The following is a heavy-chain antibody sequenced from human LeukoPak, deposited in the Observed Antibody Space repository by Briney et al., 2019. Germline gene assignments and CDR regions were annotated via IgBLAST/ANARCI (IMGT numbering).Heavy chain of an antibody. Sequence: GGSLRLSCAASGYTFSSYAMSWVRPAPGKGLEWVSAISGSGGSTYYADSVKSRFTISRDNSKNTLYLQMNSLKAEDTAVYYWASLPAAPTEGYYYYYMDVWGKGTTVTVSS. CDR2: ISGSGGST. V-gene: IGHV3-23*01. D-gene: IGHD2-2*01. J-gene: IGHJ6*03. CDR1: GYTFSSYA. CDR3: ASLPAAPTEGYYYYYMDV.